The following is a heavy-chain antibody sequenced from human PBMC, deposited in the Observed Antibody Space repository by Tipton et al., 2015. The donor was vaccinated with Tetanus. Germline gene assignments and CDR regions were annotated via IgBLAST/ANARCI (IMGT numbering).Heavy chain of an antibody. CDR3: AKGYLTYYYGSGLDY. CDR2: ISYDGSNR. CDR1: GFTFSSYG. J-gene: IGHJ4*02. V-gene: IGHV3-30*18. Sequence: SLRLSCAASGFTFSSYGMHWVRQAPGKGLEWVAVISYDGSNRYYADSVKGRFTISRDNSKNTLYLQMNSLRAEDTAVYYCAKGYLTYYYGSGLDYWGQGTLVTVSS. D-gene: IGHD3-10*01.